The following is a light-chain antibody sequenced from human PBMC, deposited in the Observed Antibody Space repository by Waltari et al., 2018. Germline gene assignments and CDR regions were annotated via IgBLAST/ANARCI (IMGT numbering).Light chain of an antibody. Sequence: EIVLTQSPGTLSLSPGERAPLSCRASQSVSSNYLAWFQQKPGPAPRLLIYGAASRATGIPDRFSGSGSGTDFTLTISRLEPEDFAVYYCQEYDDSPPWTFGQGTKVEIK. CDR2: GAA. V-gene: IGKV3-20*01. CDR3: QEYDDSPPWT. J-gene: IGKJ1*01. CDR1: QSVSSNY.